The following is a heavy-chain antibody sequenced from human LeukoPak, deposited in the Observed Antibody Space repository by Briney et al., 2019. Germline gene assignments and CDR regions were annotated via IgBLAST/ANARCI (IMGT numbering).Heavy chain of an antibody. V-gene: IGHV1-69*06. J-gene: IGHJ6*03. CDR3: ASDSGYYYEVFLSHYYMDV. CDR2: IIPIFGTA. Sequence: GASVKVSCKASGGTFSSYAISWVRQAPGQGLEWMGGIIPIFGTANYAQKFQGRVTITADKSTSTAYMELSSLRSEDTAVYYCASDSGYYYEVFLSHYYMDVWGKGTTVTVSS. CDR1: GGTFSSYA. D-gene: IGHD3-22*01.